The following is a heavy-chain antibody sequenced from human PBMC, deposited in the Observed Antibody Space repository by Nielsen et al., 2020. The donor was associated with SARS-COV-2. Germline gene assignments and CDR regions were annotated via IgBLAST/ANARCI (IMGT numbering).Heavy chain of an antibody. J-gene: IGHJ4*02. CDR1: GFTFSSYA. D-gene: IGHD3-10*01. CDR3: AKDLEDYYGSGSYFSL. V-gene: IGHV3-23*01. Sequence: GESLKISCAASGFTFSSYAMSWVRQAPGKGLEWVSAISGSGGSTYYADSVKGRFTISRDNSKNTLYLQMNSLRAEDTAVYYCAKDLEDYYGSGSYFSLWGQGTLVTVSS. CDR2: ISGSGGST.